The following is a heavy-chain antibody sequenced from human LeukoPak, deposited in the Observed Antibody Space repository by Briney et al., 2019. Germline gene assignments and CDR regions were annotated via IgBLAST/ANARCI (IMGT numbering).Heavy chain of an antibody. CDR3: VKSMVTFGGLIRTDAFDI. J-gene: IGHJ3*02. CDR2: VNTDGCST. Sequence: GGSLRLSCSASGFTFNKYAIHWTHQAPGKPPQYISAVNTDGCSTYAADSAKRRFTISRYNFMNTLYLQMSSLRTEDTAVYYCVKSMVTFGGLIRTDAFDIWGQGTMVTVSP. CDR1: GFTFNKYA. V-gene: IGHV3-64D*06. D-gene: IGHD3-16*01.